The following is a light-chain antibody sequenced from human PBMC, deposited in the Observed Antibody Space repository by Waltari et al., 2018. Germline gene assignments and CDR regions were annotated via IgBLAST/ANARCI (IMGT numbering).Light chain of an antibody. CDR3: QQYSSSVMYT. CDR2: AAS. V-gene: IGKV3-20*01. Sequence: EFVLTQSPDTLSLSPGGRATLSCRASQSLSRSRLAWYQQQPGQAPRLLIYAASSRATGIPDRFSGSGSGTDFSLTISRVEPEDVAVYYCQQYSSSVMYTFGQGTKLEIQ. CDR1: QSLSRSR. J-gene: IGKJ2*01.